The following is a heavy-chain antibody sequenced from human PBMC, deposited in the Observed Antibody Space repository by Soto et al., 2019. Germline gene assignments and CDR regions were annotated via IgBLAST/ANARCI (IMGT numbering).Heavy chain of an antibody. Sequence: PGGSQRLSCAASGLTFSSYAMSWVRQAPGKELEWVSAISGSGGSTYYADSLKGRFTISRDNSKNTLYLQMNSLRAEATAVYYCAKDQSRTTVSLRTHWGQGTLVTVSS. J-gene: IGHJ4*02. CDR3: AKDQSRTTVSLRTH. CDR2: ISGSGGST. CDR1: GLTFSSYA. V-gene: IGHV3-23*01. D-gene: IGHD4-17*01.